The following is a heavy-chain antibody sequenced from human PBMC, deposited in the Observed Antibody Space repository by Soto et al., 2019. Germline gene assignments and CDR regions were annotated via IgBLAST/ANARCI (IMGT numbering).Heavy chain of an antibody. V-gene: IGHV3-9*01. CDR2: VSWDSASV. CDR3: ARGYCVGTSCYPNWFDP. J-gene: IGHJ5*02. D-gene: IGHD2-2*01. Sequence: PGGSLRLSCAASGFTFEDYAMHWVRQAPGKGLEWVSGVSWDSASVGYADSVKGRFTISRDNADNSLYLQMNSLRVEDTAVYFCARGYCVGTSCYPNWFDPWGQGTLVTVSS. CDR1: GFTFEDYA.